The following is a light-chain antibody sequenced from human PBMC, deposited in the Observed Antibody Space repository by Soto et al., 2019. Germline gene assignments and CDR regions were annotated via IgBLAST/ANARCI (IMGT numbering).Light chain of an antibody. CDR3: QQRYSTPRPA. CDR1: QGISSW. Sequence: VRNIITITCRASQGISSWLAWYQQKPGKAPKLLIYAASSLQSGVPSRFSGSASGTDLTLTISSLQPEDLATYYCQQRYSTPRPALGPGTRLEIK. CDR2: AAS. J-gene: IGKJ5*01. V-gene: IGKV1-12*01.